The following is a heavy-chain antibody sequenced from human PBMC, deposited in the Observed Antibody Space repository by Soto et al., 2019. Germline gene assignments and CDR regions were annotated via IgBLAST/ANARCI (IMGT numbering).Heavy chain of an antibody. D-gene: IGHD2-2*01. CDR3: AKEGHYCSSNSCPTYGMDV. CDR2: ISYDGSNK. CDR1: GFTFSSYA. Sequence: GGSLRLSCVASGFTFSSYAMYWVRQAPGKGLEWVALISYDGSNKYYADSVKGRFTISRDNSKNTLYLQMNSLRAEGTAVYYCAKEGHYCSSNSCPTYGMDVWGQGTTVTVSS. V-gene: IGHV3-30-3*01. J-gene: IGHJ6*02.